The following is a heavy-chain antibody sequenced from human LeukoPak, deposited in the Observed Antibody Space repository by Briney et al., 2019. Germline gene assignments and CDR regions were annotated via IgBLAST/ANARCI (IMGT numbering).Heavy chain of an antibody. CDR3: ARDMSGGSSSNDY. Sequence: APVKVSCKASGYTFTGYYMHWVRQAPGQGLEWMGWINPNSGGTNYAQKFQGRVTMTRDTSISTAYMELSRLRSDDTAVYYCARDMSGGSSSNDYWGQETLVTVSS. D-gene: IGHD6-6*01. CDR2: INPNSGGT. J-gene: IGHJ4*02. CDR1: GYTFTGYY. V-gene: IGHV1-2*02.